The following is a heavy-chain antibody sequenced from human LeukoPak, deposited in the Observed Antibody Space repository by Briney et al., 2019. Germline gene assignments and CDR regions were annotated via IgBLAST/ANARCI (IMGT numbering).Heavy chain of an antibody. Sequence: SQTLSLTCAISGDSVSSNSVAWNWIRQSPSRGLEWLGRTYYRPKWYNDYAVSVKSRITINPDTSKNQFSLQLNSVTPEDTAVYYCARDMDYYASGSYYNSRWFDPWGQGTLVTVSS. CDR2: TYYRPKWYN. CDR1: GDSVSSNSVA. V-gene: IGHV6-1*01. CDR3: ARDMDYYASGSYYNSRWFDP. D-gene: IGHD3-10*01. J-gene: IGHJ5*02.